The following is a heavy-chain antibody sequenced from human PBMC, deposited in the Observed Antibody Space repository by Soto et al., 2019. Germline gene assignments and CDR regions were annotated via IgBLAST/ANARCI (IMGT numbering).Heavy chain of an antibody. Sequence: GGSLRLSCAASGFTFSSYAMSWVRQAPGKGLEWVSAISGSGGSTYYADSVKGRFTISRDNSKNTLYLQMNSLRAEDTDVYYCAKDGGNLGFGVDTDYWGQGTLVTVSS. CDR1: GFTFSSYA. CDR2: ISGSGGST. D-gene: IGHD3-3*01. J-gene: IGHJ4*02. CDR3: AKDGGNLGFGVDTDY. V-gene: IGHV3-23*01.